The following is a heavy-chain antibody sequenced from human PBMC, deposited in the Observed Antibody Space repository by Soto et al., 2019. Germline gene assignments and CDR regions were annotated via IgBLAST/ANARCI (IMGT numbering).Heavy chain of an antibody. CDR2: IYHSGST. Sequence: QVQLQESGPGLVKPSGTLSLTCAVSGGSISSSNWWSWVRQPPGKGLGWIGEIYHSGSTNYNPSLKSRVPISVDKSKNLFSLKLSSVTAADTAVYYCAKCITALGPIDYWGQGTLVTVSS. V-gene: IGHV4-4*02. D-gene: IGHD6-6*01. CDR3: AKCITALGPIDY. J-gene: IGHJ4*02. CDR1: GGSISSSNW.